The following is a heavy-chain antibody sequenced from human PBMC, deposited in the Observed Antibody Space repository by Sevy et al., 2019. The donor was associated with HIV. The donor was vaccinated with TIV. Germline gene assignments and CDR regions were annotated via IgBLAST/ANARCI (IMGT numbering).Heavy chain of an antibody. J-gene: IGHJ3*02. CDR3: TSAGLRYCSGGSCSPYAFDI. Sequence: GGSLRLSCTAAGFTFGDYAMSWFRQAPGKGLEWVGFIRSKAYGGTTEYAGSVKGRFTISRDDSKSIAYLQMNSLKTEDTAVYYCTSAGLRYCSGGSCSPYAFDIWGQGTLVTVSS. D-gene: IGHD2-15*01. CDR1: GFTFGDYA. CDR2: IRSKAYGGTT. V-gene: IGHV3-49*03.